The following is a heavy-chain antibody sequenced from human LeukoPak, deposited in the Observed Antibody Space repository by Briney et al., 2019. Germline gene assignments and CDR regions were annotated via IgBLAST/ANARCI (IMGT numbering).Heavy chain of an antibody. V-gene: IGHV4-61*01. Sequence: SETLSLTCTVSGGSVSSGFYYWSWIRQPPGKGLEWIGYIYYSGSTNYNPSLKSRVTISVDTSKNQFSLKLRSVTAADTAVYYCARTDALYCSSTSCYDYWGQGTLVTASS. D-gene: IGHD2-2*01. CDR2: IYYSGST. J-gene: IGHJ4*02. CDR1: GGSVSSGFYY. CDR3: ARTDALYCSSTSCYDY.